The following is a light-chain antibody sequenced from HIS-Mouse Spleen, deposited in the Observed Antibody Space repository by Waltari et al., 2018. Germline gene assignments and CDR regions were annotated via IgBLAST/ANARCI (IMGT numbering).Light chain of an antibody. Sequence: EIVLTQSPGTLSLSPGERATLSCRASQSVSSSYLAWYQQKPCQAPRLLIYVASSRATGIPDRFSGSGSGTDFTLTISRLEPEDFAVYYCQQYGSSPPWPFGQGTNVEIK. CDR2: VAS. CDR3: QQYGSSPPWP. CDR1: QSVSSSY. J-gene: IGKJ1*01. V-gene: IGKV3-20*01.